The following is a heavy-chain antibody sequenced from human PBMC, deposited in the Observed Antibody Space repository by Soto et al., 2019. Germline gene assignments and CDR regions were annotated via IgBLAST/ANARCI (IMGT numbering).Heavy chain of an antibody. D-gene: IGHD3-10*01. CDR3: ARHRFTMVRGVITPTLFDY. V-gene: IGHV5-51*01. CDR1: GYSFTSYW. CDR2: IYPGDSDT. J-gene: IGHJ4*02. Sequence: GESLKISCKGSGYSFTSYWIGWVRQMPGKGLEWMGIIYPGDSDTRYSPSFQGQVTISADKSISTAYLQWSSLKASDTAMYYCARHRFTMVRGVITPTLFDYWGQGTLVTVSS.